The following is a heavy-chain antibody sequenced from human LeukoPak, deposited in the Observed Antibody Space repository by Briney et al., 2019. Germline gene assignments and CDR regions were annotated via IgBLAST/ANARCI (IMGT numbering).Heavy chain of an antibody. CDR3: AKAFRQLWSKPPFDF. CDR1: GFTFSSYA. Sequence: PGGSLRLSCAASGFTFSSYAMSWVRQAPGKGLEWVSAISGSGGSTYYADSVKGRFTISRDNSKNTLYLQINSLRDEDTAVYYCAKAFRQLWSKPPFDFWGQGTPVTVSS. D-gene: IGHD5-18*01. CDR2: ISGSGGST. J-gene: IGHJ4*02. V-gene: IGHV3-23*01.